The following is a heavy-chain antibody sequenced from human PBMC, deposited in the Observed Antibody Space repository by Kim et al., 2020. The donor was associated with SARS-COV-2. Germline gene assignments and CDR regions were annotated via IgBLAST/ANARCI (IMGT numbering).Heavy chain of an antibody. D-gene: IGHD3-22*01. V-gene: IGHV3-15*01. Sequence: VKGRFTNSRDDSKNTLYLQMNSLKTEDTAVYYCTTEYYYDSSGYYGYYFDYWGQGTLVTVSS. CDR3: TTEYYYDSSGYYGYYFDY. J-gene: IGHJ4*02.